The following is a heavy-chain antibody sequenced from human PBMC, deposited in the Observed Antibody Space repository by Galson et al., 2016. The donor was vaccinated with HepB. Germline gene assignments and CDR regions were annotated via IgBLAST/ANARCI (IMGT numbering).Heavy chain of an antibody. Sequence: SLRLSCAASGFTFSNAWMSWVRQAPGKGLEWVGRIKSKTDGGTTDYAAPVKGRFTISRDDSKNTLYLQMNSLKTEDTAVYYCTTDIGFLRFLEWLGYGMDAWGQGTLVTVSS. D-gene: IGHD3-3*01. CDR2: IKSKTDGGTT. CDR1: GFTFSNAW. J-gene: IGHJ5*02. CDR3: TTDIGFLRFLEWLGYGMDA. V-gene: IGHV3-15*01.